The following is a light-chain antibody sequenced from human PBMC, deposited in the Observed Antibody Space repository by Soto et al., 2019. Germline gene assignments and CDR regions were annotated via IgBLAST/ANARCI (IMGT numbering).Light chain of an antibody. CDR1: STNIGAGYD. CDR3: QSYDSSLSGYLV. CDR2: DNS. J-gene: IGLJ2*01. Sequence: QSVLTQPPSASGAPGQRVTISCTGSSTNIGAGYDVHWYQQLPGTAPKLLIYDNSNRPSGVPDRFSGSKSGTSASLAITGLQAEDEADYYCQSYDSSLSGYLVFGGGTKLTVL. V-gene: IGLV1-40*01.